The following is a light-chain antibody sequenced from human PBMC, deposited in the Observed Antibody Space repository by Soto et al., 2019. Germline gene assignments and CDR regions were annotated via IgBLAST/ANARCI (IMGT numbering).Light chain of an antibody. V-gene: IGKV1-39*01. CDR1: QNIYSY. J-gene: IGKJ2*01. CDR3: KHSNSTPFL. Sequence: DIQMTQSPSSLSSSVGDRVTITCRASQNIYSYLNWYQQKPGTAPKLLIYTASNLQRGVPSKFSGSGSGTDFTLTISSLHPEVFATYYCKHSNSTPFLFGRGTKLEI. CDR2: TAS.